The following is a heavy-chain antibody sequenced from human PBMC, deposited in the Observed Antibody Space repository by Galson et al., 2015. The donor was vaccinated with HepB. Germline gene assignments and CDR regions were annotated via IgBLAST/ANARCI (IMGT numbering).Heavy chain of an antibody. D-gene: IGHD3-10*01. CDR2: IYPGDSDT. CDR3: ARLSNGGSGRPPDY. Sequence: QSGAEVKKPGESLKISCKGSGYKFPTYWIGWVRRMPGKGLEWMGIIYPGDSDTTYSPSFQGQVTISADKSISTAYLQWSSLQASDTAIYYCARLSNGGSGRPPDYWGQGTLVTVSS. CDR1: GYKFPTYW. J-gene: IGHJ4*02. V-gene: IGHV5-51*01.